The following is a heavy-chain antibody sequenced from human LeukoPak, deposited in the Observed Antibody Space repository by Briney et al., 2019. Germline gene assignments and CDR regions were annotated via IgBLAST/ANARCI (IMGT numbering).Heavy chain of an antibody. CDR2: VSGSGAIA. J-gene: IGHJ4*02. V-gene: IGHV3-23*01. CDR3: AKDRSIGTYYTFDS. Sequence: PGRSLRLSCAASGFIFDDYAMSWVRQAPGKGLEWVSTVSGSGAIAYYTDSDKGRFTISRDNSKNTLYLQMSSLTAKDTAVYYCAKDRSIGTYYTFDSWGQGTLVTVSS. D-gene: IGHD1-26*01. CDR1: GFIFDDYA.